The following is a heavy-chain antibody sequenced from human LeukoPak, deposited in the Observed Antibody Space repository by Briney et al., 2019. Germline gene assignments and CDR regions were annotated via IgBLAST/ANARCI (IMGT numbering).Heavy chain of an antibody. J-gene: IGHJ6*02. Sequence: WASVKVSCKASGYTFTSYGISWVRQAPGQGLEWMGWISAYNGKKNYAQKLQGRVTMTTDTSTSTAYMELRSLRSDDTAVYYCARVGTDYDFWSGYPWSYYGMDVWGQGTTVTVSS. D-gene: IGHD3-3*01. CDR3: ARVGTDYDFWSGYPWSYYGMDV. CDR1: GYTFTSYG. V-gene: IGHV1-18*01. CDR2: ISAYNGKK.